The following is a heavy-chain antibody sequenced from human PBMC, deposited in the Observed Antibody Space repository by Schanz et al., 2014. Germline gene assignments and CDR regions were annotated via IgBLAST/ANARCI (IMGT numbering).Heavy chain of an antibody. Sequence: EVQLLESGGGLVQPGGSLRLSCAASGFTFSTHAMSWVRQAPGKGLEWLSVISASGGDTYYADSVKGRFTISRDNSKNTLYLQMNSLRAEDTGLYFCARGGSGSHYRLDYWGQGTLVTVSS. D-gene: IGHD1-26*01. V-gene: IGHV3-23*01. J-gene: IGHJ4*02. CDR2: ISASGGDT. CDR1: GFTFSTHA. CDR3: ARGGSGSHYRLDY.